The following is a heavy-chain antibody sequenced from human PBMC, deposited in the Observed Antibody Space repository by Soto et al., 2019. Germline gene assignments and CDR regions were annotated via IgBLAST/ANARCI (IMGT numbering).Heavy chain of an antibody. CDR1: GDSVSSNSAA. Sequence: PSQTLSLTCAISGDSVSSNSAAWNWIRQSPSRGLEWLGRTYYRSKWYNDYAVSVKSRITINPDTSKNQFSLKLSSVTAADTAVYYCARGGSGSPGGRYYFDYWGQGTLVTVPQ. D-gene: IGHD1-26*01. V-gene: IGHV6-1*01. J-gene: IGHJ4*02. CDR3: ARGGSGSPGGRYYFDY. CDR2: TYYRSKWYN.